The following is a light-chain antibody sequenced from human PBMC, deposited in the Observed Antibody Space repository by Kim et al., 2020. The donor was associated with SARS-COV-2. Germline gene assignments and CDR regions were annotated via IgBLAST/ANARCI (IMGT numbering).Light chain of an antibody. V-gene: IGLV1-47*01. CDR3: AAWDDSLSGYV. CDR2: RNN. J-gene: IGLJ1*01. Sequence: RDTISFCGSSSNYGSNFVCWYQQLPGTAPKLLIYRNNQRPSGAPDRFSGSKSGTSASLAISGLRSEDEADYYCAAWDDSLSGYVFGTGTKVTVL. CDR1: SSNYGSNF.